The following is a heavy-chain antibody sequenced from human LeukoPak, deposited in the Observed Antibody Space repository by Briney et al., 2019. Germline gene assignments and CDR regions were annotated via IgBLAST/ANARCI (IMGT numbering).Heavy chain of an antibody. J-gene: IGHJ6*02. CDR2: ISAYNGNT. D-gene: IGHD2-15*01. Sequence: GSSVKVSCKASGGTFSSYAISWVRQAPGQGLEWMGWISAYNGNTNYAQKLQGRVTMTTDTSTSTAYMELRSLRSDDTAVYYCARTGCSGGSCYHTLGVGMDVWGQGTTVTVSS. CDR3: ARTGCSGGSCYHTLGVGMDV. CDR1: GGTFSSYA. V-gene: IGHV1-18*01.